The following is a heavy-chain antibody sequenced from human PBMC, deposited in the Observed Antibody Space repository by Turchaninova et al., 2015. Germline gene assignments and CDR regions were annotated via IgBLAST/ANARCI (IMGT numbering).Heavy chain of an antibody. V-gene: IGHV2-26*01. CDR2: IFSNDEK. Sequence: VTLKESGPVLVKPTETVTLTCTVSGFSLTNARMGVSWIRQPPGKALEWLAHIFSNDEKSYSTSLKSRLTIAKDTSKIQVVLIMTNMDPVDTATYFCAQMREFDSYSYYGMDVWGQGTTVTVSS. CDR3: AQMREFDSYSYYGMDV. D-gene: IGHD3-9*01. J-gene: IGHJ6*02. CDR1: GFSLTNARMG.